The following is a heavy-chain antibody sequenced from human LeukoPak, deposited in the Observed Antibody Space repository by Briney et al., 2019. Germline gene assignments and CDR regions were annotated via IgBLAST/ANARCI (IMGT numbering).Heavy chain of an antibody. CDR1: GYTFPSYY. V-gene: IGHV1-46*01. Sequence: ASVKVSCKASGYTFPSYYMHWVRQAPGQGLEWMGIINPSGGTTSYAQKFQDRVTMTRDTSTSTVYMELSSLRSVDTAVYYCARSPGLFGVVSFFDYWGQGTLVTVSS. J-gene: IGHJ4*02. CDR3: ARSPGLFGVVSFFDY. D-gene: IGHD3-3*01. CDR2: INPSGGTT.